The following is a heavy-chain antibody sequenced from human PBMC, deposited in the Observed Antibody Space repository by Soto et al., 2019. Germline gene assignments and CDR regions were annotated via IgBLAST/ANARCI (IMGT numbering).Heavy chain of an antibody. J-gene: IGHJ6*02. CDR1: GGTFSSYA. CDR3: ARGSEGVRGVIIEYYYGMDV. Sequence: SVKVSCKASGGTFSSYAISWVRQAPGQGLEWMGGIIPIFGTANYAQKFQGRVTITADKSTSTAYMELSSLRSEDTAVYYCARGSEGVRGVIIEYYYGMDVWGQGTTVTVSS. V-gene: IGHV1-69*06. CDR2: IIPIFGTA. D-gene: IGHD3-10*01.